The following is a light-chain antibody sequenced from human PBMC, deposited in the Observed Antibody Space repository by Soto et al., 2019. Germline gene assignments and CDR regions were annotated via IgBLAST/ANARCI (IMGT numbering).Light chain of an antibody. CDR1: HSISSS. CDR3: QQYDSYWT. J-gene: IGKJ1*01. CDR2: EAS. V-gene: IGKV1-5*03. Sequence: DIQMTQSPSTLSASVGDRVTITCRASHSISSSLAWYQQKPGKAPKVLIYEASTLERGVPARFSGGGFGTDFTLTISSLQPDDFATYSCQQYDSYWTFGQGTKVEIK.